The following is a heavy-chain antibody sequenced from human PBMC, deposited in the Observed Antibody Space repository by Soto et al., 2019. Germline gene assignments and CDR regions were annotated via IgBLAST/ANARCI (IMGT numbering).Heavy chain of an antibody. D-gene: IGHD2-2*01. J-gene: IGHJ6*02. CDR1: VITFSNAW. V-gene: IGHV3-15*01. Sequence: GGSLRLSCAPSVITFSNAWMTWVHQAPGKGLEWVGRIKSITDGGTTDYAAPVKGRFTISRDDSKDTLYLQMNNLRTEDTAVYHCTTDSADIVVVPATFGMDVWGQGTTVTVS. CDR2: IKSITDGGTT. CDR3: TTDSADIVVVPATFGMDV.